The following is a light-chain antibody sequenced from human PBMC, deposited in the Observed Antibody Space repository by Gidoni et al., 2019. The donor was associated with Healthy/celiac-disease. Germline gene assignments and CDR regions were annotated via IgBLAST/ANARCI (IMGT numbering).Light chain of an antibody. V-gene: IGKV1-9*01. CDR2: AAS. CDR3: QQLNSYPPT. CDR1: QGISSY. Sequence: DIQLTQSPSFLSASVGDRVTIPCLASQGISSYLAWYQQKPGKAPKLLIYAASTVQSGVPSRFSGSGSGTEFTLTISSLQPEDFATYYCQQLNSYPPTFGPGTKVEIK. J-gene: IGKJ3*01.